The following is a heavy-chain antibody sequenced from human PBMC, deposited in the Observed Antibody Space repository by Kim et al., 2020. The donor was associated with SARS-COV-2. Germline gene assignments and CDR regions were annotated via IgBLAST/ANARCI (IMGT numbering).Heavy chain of an antibody. J-gene: IGHJ6*02. CDR3: ASTQRWLQFYGMDV. V-gene: IGHV3-23*01. Sequence: ADSIKGRFTISRTKSKNTLYLQMNSLTAEDTAVYYCASTQRWLQFYGMDVWGQGTTVTVSS. D-gene: IGHD5-12*01.